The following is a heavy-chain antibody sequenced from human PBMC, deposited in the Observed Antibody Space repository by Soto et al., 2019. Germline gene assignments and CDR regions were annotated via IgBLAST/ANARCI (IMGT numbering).Heavy chain of an antibody. V-gene: IGHV1-18*01. Sequence: QAQLVQSGAEVKKPGASVKVSCKASGYTFYSHSISWVRQAPGQGLEWMGRISADNGNTKYAQKFRGRVTMTTDTSTSTVYMELRNLRSEDTAVYYCARCIQQDYYYGMDVWGQGTMVTVSS. CDR1: GYTFYSHS. D-gene: IGHD5-18*01. CDR2: ISADNGNT. CDR3: ARCIQQDYYYGMDV. J-gene: IGHJ6*02.